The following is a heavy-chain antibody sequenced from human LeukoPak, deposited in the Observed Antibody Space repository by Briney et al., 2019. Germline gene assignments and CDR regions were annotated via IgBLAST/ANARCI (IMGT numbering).Heavy chain of an antibody. CDR2: INPKSGGT. CDR1: GYTFTGYY. V-gene: IGHV1-2*02. D-gene: IGHD3-10*01. J-gene: IGHJ3*02. Sequence: ASVKVSCKTSGYTFTGYYMHWVRQAPGQGLEWMGWINPKSGGTNYAQKFQGRVTMTRDTSISTAYMDMSSLRSDDTAVYYCARNLWFGESSDAFDMWGQGTMVTVSS. CDR3: ARNLWFGESSDAFDM.